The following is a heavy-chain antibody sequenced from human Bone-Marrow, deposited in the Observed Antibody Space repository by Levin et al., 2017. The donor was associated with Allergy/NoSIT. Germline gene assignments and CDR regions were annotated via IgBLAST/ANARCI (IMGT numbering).Heavy chain of an antibody. CDR2: IKQDGSEQ. CDR1: GFTFSSFW. Sequence: PGESLKISCAASGFTFSSFWMSWVRQAPGKGLEWVANIKQDGSEQYYVDSVKGRFTISRDNAENSLYLQMNSLRVEDTAVYYCAKTSRSSTDTDYWGQGTLVTVSS. D-gene: IGHD6-6*01. J-gene: IGHJ4*02. V-gene: IGHV3-7*01. CDR3: AKTSRSSTDTDY.